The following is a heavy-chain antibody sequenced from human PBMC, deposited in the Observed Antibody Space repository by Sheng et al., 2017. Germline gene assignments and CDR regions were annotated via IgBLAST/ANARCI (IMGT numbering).Heavy chain of an antibody. CDR3: ATRVEDFWSGKIDY. Sequence: EVQLVESGGGLVQPGGSLRLSCAASGFTFSDHYMDWVRQAPGKGLEWVGRTRNKANSYTTEYAASVKGRFTISRDDSKNSLYLQMNSLKTEDMAVYYCATRVEDFWSGKIDYWGQG. D-gene: IGHD3-3*01. CDR1: GFTFSDHY. V-gene: IGHV3-72*01. J-gene: IGHJ4*02. CDR2: TRNKANSYTT.